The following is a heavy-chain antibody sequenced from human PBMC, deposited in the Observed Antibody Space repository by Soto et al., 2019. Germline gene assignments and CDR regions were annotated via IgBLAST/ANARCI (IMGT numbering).Heavy chain of an antibody. Sequence: EVQLLESGGGLVQPGGSLRLSCAASGFTFSSYAMSWVRQAPGKGLEWVSAISGSGGSTYYADSVKGRFTISRDNSKNLLYLQMSSMRAEDTAVYYCATHRPAVAGSMAFDIWGQGTMVTVSS. CDR3: ATHRPAVAGSMAFDI. CDR2: ISGSGGST. J-gene: IGHJ3*02. CDR1: GFTFSSYA. V-gene: IGHV3-23*01. D-gene: IGHD6-19*01.